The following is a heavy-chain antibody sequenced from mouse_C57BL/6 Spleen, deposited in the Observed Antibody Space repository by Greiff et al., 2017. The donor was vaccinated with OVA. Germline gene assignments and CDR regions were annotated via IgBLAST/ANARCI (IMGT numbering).Heavy chain of an antibody. V-gene: IGHV1-69*01. CDR1: GYTFTSYW. CDR3: AREIYYGSVYAMDY. CDR2: IDPSDSYT. J-gene: IGHJ4*01. D-gene: IGHD1-1*01. Sequence: QVQLQQPGAELVMPGASVKLSCKASGYTFTSYWMHWVKQRPGQGLEWIGEIDPSDSYTNYNQKFKGKSTLTVDKSSSTTYMRLSSLTSEDAAIYNYAREIYYGSVYAMDYWGQGTSVTVSS.